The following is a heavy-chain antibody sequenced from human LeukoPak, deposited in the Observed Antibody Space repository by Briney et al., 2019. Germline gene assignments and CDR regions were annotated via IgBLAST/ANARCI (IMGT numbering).Heavy chain of an antibody. CDR1: EFSVGSNY. CDR3: ARSIVGACMDV. J-gene: IGHJ6*03. D-gene: IGHD1-26*01. Sequence: GGSLRLSCAASEFSVGSNYMTWVSQAPGKGLEWVSLIYSGGSTYYADSVKGRFTISRDNSKNTLYLQMNSLRAEDTAVYYCARSIVGACMDVWGKGTTVTISS. V-gene: IGHV3-66*01. CDR2: IYSGGST.